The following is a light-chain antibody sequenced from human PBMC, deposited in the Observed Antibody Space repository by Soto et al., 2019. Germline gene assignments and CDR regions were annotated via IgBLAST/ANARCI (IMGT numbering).Light chain of an antibody. J-gene: IGKJ1*01. CDR2: KAS. CDR1: QSISSW. CDR3: QQYNSYPWT. V-gene: IGKV1-5*03. Sequence: DIQMTQTPSTLSASVGDRVTITCRASQSISSWLAWYQQKPGKAPKLLIYKASSLESGVPSRFSGSGSGTEFTLVSSSLQPADFATYYCQQYNSYPWTFGQGTKVDIK.